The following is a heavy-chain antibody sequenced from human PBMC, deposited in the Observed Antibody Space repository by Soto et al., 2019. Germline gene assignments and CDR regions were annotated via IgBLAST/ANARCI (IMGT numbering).Heavy chain of an antibody. CDR1: GGTFSRYA. J-gene: IGHJ5*02. V-gene: IGHV1-69*01. CDR3: ASHKDLGYSDGYVWFDP. Sequence: QVQLVQSGAEVKKPGSSVKVSCKASGGTFSRYAISWVRQAPGQGLEWMGGIIPIFGTANYAQKLQGRVTITAAESTSTAYMELSSLRSEDTAVYYWASHKDLGYSDGYVWFDPWGQGTLVTVSS. D-gene: IGHD5-18*01. CDR2: IIPIFGTA.